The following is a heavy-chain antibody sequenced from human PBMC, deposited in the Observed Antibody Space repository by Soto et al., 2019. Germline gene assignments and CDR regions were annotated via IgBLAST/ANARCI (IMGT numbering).Heavy chain of an antibody. CDR3: ARDPYCGSGTPGGVDP. CDR2: ISSGSSSI. CDR1: GFTFSSHS. J-gene: IGHJ5*02. D-gene: IGHD3-10*01. Sequence: EVQLVESGGGLVQPGGSLRLSCAASGFTFSSHSMNWVRQAPGKGLEWVSYISSGSSSIYYAGSVKGQFTISRDNAKNSLFLQMNSLRDEDTAVYYCARDPYCGSGTPGGVDPSGQGTLVTVSP. V-gene: IGHV3-48*02.